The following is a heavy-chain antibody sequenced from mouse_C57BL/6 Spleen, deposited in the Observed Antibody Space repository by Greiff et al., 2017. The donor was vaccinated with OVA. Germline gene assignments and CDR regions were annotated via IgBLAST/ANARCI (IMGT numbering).Heavy chain of an antibody. J-gene: IGHJ2*01. CDR1: GFSLSTSGMG. V-gene: IGHV8-12*01. CDR2: IYWDDDK. CDR3: ARKPYSKGYFDY. Sequence: QVTLKECGPGILQSSQTLSLTCSFSGFSLSTSGMGVSWLRQPSGKGLEWLAHIYWDDDKRYNPSLKSRLTISKDTSRNQVFLKITSVDTADTATYYCARKPYSKGYFDYWGQGTTLTVSS. D-gene: IGHD2-5*01.